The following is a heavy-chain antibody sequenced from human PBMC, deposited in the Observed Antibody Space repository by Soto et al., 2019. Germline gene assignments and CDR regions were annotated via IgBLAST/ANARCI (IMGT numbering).Heavy chain of an antibody. V-gene: IGHV4-31*03. CDR1: GGSISSGGYY. Sequence: PSETLSLTCTVSGGSISSGGYYWSWIRQHPGKGLEWIGYIYYSGSTYYNPSPKSRVTISVDTSKNQFSLKLSSVTAADTAVYYCARDRYGFWSGYYHSWFDPWGQGTLVTVSS. CDR3: ARDRYGFWSGYYHSWFDP. J-gene: IGHJ5*02. CDR2: IYYSGST. D-gene: IGHD3-3*01.